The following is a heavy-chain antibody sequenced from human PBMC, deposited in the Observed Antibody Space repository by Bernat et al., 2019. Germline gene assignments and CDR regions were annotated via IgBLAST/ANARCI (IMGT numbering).Heavy chain of an antibody. J-gene: IGHJ4*02. CDR2: IWFDGTNI. Sequence: QVQLVESGGGVVQPGSSLRLSCAASGFNFSNYGMHWVRQAPGKGLEWVAVIWFDGTNIYYADSVKGRFTISRDNSNNMMYLQMNSLSAEDTAVYYCARPPDQFLSPYYFNYWGQGTLVTVSS. CDR1: GFNFSNYG. V-gene: IGHV3-33*01. D-gene: IGHD2-2*01. CDR3: ARPPDQFLSPYYFNY.